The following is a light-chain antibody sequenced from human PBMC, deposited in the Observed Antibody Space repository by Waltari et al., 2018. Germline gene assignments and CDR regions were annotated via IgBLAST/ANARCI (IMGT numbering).Light chain of an antibody. V-gene: IGLV3-21*03. Sequence: SYVLTQPPSVSVAPGKTAQITCGGNNIATKTVHWYQQKPGQAPVLVMFDDRDRPSGIPERFSGSNSGDTATLTISGVEAGDEADYYCQVWDTSSNVGVFGSGTQVTVL. CDR3: QVWDTSSNVGV. CDR2: DDR. J-gene: IGLJ1*01. CDR1: NIATKT.